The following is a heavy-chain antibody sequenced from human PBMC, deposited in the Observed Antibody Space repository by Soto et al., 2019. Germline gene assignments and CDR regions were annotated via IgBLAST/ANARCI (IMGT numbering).Heavy chain of an antibody. J-gene: IGHJ6*02. CDR1: GGTFSTHA. CDR2: IVPISGTT. Sequence: ASVKVSCKASGGTFSTHAIIWVRQAPGHGLEWMGGIVPISGTTYYTQKFQGRVTITADEPTSTAFMELSSLKSEDTAVFYCARGYCSGGNCYSGMDVWGQGTMVTVSS. V-gene: IGHV1-69*13. D-gene: IGHD2-15*01. CDR3: ARGYCSGGNCYSGMDV.